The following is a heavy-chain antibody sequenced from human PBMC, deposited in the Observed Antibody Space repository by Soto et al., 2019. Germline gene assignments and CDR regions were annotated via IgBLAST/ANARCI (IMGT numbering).Heavy chain of an antibody. CDR1: GGSISSYY. D-gene: IGHD3-10*01. CDR2: IYYSGST. V-gene: IGHV4-59*01. CDR3: ARVRYYGSGIYYNLFDYYYGMDV. J-gene: IGHJ6*02. Sequence: SSETLSLTCTVSGGSISSYYWSWIRQPPGKGLEWIGYIYYSGSTNYNPSLKSRVTISVDTSKNQFSLKLSSVTAADTAVYYCARVRYYGSGIYYNLFDYYYGMDVWGQGTTVTVSS.